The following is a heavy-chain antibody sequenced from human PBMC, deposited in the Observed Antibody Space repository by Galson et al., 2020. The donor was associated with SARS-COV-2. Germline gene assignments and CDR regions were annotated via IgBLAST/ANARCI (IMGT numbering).Heavy chain of an antibody. J-gene: IGHJ3*01. Sequence: SQTLSLTCAISGDSVSSNSAAWNCIRQSPSRGLEWLGRTYYRSRWSNDYAVSVRSRITINVDTSRNQFSLQLNSVTPEDTAVYYCAGRNWGDALHLWGQGTMVTVSS. CDR2: TYYRSRWSN. CDR1: GDSVSSNSAA. CDR3: AGRNWGDALHL. V-gene: IGHV6-1*01. D-gene: IGHD7-27*01.